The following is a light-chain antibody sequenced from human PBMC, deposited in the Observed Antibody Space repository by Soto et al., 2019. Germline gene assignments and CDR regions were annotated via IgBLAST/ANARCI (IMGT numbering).Light chain of an antibody. V-gene: IGKV1-5*03. Sequence: DIQMTQSPSTLSASVGDTVTVTCRASQSVSGWLAWYQQKPGKAPKLLIYKASTLKSGVPSRFSGSGSGTEFTLTISSLQPDDFATYYCQHYNSYSEAFGQGTKVVI. J-gene: IGKJ1*01. CDR3: QHYNSYSEA. CDR1: QSVSGW. CDR2: KAS.